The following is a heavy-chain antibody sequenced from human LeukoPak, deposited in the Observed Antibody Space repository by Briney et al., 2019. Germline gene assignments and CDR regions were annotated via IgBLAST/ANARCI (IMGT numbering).Heavy chain of an antibody. CDR1: GFTFSSYA. D-gene: IGHD5-18*01. J-gene: IGHJ3*02. CDR2: ISYDGSNK. CDR3: ARELYSYGYGDAFDI. V-gene: IGHV3-30-3*01. Sequence: GGSLRLSCAASGFTFSSYAMHWVRPAPGKGLEWVAVISYDGSNKYYADSVKGRFTIYRDNSKNMLYLQMHSLRAEDTAVYYCARELYSYGYGDAFDIWGQGTMVTVSS.